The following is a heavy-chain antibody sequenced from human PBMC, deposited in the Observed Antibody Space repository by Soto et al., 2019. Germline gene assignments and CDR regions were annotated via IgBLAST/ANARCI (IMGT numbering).Heavy chain of an antibody. CDR2: IYYNGIT. Sequence: QVQLQESGPGLVKPSETLSLTCSVSGGSVSNGFYYWTWIRQSPGKGLEWIGFIYYNGITNYNPSLKSRVTISLDTSTIQFSLKLSSVTAADTAVYYCVRDCSSTSCSRGYYYGMDVWGQGTTVTVSS. D-gene: IGHD2-2*01. CDR1: GGSVSNGFYY. CDR3: VRDCSSTSCSRGYYYGMDV. V-gene: IGHV4-61*01. J-gene: IGHJ6*02.